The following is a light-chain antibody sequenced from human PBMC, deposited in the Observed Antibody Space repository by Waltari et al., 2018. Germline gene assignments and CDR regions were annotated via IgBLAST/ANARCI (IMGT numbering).Light chain of an antibody. CDR3: SSYTANSLVL. CDR1: SSDVGGYEF. Sequence: QSALTQPASVSGSPGQSVTISCTGTSSDVGGYEFVSWYQQHPGKAPKLLIYDVSNRPSGASNRFAGSRSGNTASLTISDLQTDDEADYFCSSYTANSLVLFGGGTQVTVL. J-gene: IGLJ2*01. CDR2: DVS. V-gene: IGLV2-14*03.